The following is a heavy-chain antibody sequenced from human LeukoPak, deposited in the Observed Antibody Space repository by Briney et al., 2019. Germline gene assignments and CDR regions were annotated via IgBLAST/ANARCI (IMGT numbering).Heavy chain of an antibody. CDR2: IYSDGRT. J-gene: IGHJ3*02. D-gene: IGHD2-2*03. CDR3: AKDLDIVVVPALGDI. CDR1: GVTVSSNY. Sequence: GGSLRLSRAASGVTVSSNYISWVRQAPGKGLEWVSVIYSDGRTYYTDSVKGRFTISRDNSKNTLYLQMNSLRAEDTAVYYCAKDLDIVVVPALGDIWGQGTMVTVSS. V-gene: IGHV3-53*05.